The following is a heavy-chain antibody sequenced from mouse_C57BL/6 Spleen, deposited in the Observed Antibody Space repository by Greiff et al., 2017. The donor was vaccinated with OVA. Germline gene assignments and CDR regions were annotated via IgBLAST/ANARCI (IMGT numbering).Heavy chain of an antibody. J-gene: IGHJ3*01. Sequence: VQLQQSGAELVRPGTSVKVSCKASGYAFTNYLIEWVKQRPGQGLEWIGVINPGSGGTNYNEKFKGKATLTADKSSSTAYMQLSSLTSEDSAVYFCARKIPYDGYYGGCADWGQGTLVTVSA. CDR2: INPGSGGT. CDR3: ARKIPYDGYYGGCAD. D-gene: IGHD2-3*01. CDR1: GYAFTNYL. V-gene: IGHV1-54*01.